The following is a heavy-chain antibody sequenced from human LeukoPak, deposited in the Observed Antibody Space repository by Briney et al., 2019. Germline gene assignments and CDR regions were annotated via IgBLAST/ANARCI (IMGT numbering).Heavy chain of an antibody. J-gene: IGHJ4*02. CDR1: GYTFTGYY. V-gene: IGHV1-2*02. CDR3: ARERESWAVAGGFDY. CDR2: INPNSGGT. D-gene: IGHD6-19*01. Sequence: ASVKVSCKASGYTFTGYYMHWVRQAPGQGLEWMGWINPNSGGTNYAQKFQGRVTMTRDTSISTAYMELSRLRSDDTAVYYCARERESWAVAGGFDYWGQGTLVTVSS.